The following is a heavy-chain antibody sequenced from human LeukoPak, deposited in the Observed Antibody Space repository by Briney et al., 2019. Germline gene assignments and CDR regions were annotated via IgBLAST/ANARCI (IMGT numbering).Heavy chain of an antibody. Sequence: SETLSLTCTVSGGSIHSGGFYWSWIRQHPGKGLEWIGYIYYSGSTYYNPSLKSRVTISVDTSKNQFSLKLSSVTAADTAVYYCASYRGPSPLLYNWFDPWGQGTLVTVSS. J-gene: IGHJ5*02. V-gene: IGHV4-31*03. CDR2: IYYSGST. D-gene: IGHD2-15*01. CDR3: ASYRGPSPLLYNWFDP. CDR1: GGSIHSGGFY.